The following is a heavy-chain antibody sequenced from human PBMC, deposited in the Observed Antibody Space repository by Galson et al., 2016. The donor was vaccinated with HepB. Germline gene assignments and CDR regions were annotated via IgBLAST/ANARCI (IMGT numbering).Heavy chain of an antibody. CDR3: AKDSTPLHWFDA. J-gene: IGHJ5*02. CDR1: GFTFTSYA. Sequence: LRLSCAASGFTFTSYAMSWVRQAPGKGLEWVSAISGSGTNTYYADSVKGRFTISRDISKNTLYLQMNSLRAEDTAVYYCAKDSTPLHWFDAWGQGTLVTVSS. CDR2: ISGSGTNT. V-gene: IGHV3-23*01.